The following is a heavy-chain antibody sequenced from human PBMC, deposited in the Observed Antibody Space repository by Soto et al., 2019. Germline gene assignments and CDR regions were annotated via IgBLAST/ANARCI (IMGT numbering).Heavy chain of an antibody. J-gene: IGHJ4*02. CDR1: GYSFTSYW. V-gene: IGHV5-10-1*01. CDR3: ARQIYDSDTGPNFQYYFDS. CDR2: IDPSDSQT. D-gene: IGHD3-22*01. Sequence: GESLKISCKGSGYSFTSYWISWVRQKPGKGLEWMGRIDPSDSQTYYSPSFRGHVTISVTKSITTVFLQWSSLRASDTAMYYCARQIYDSDTGPNFQYYFDSWGQGTPVTVSS.